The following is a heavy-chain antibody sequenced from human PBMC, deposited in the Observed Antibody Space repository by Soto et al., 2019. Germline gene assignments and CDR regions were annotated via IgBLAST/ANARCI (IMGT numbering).Heavy chain of an antibody. J-gene: IGHJ4*02. CDR2: IYYSGST. V-gene: IGHV4-59*01. D-gene: IGHD2-15*01. Sequence: LSLTCTVSGGSISSYYWSWIRQPPGKGLEWIGYIYYSGSTNYNPSLKSRVTISVDTSKNQFSLKLSSVTAADTAVYYCARGRDDCSGGSRYSGWAQGTLVTVSS. CDR3: ARGRDDCSGGSRYSG. CDR1: GGSISSYY.